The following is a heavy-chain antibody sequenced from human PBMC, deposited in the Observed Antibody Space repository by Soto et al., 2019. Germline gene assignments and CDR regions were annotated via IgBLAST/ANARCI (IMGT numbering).Heavy chain of an antibody. J-gene: IGHJ4*02. CDR1: GFTFSNAW. CDR2: IKSKTDGGTT. D-gene: IGHD3-3*01. CDR3: TTARITIFGVVIIDKALAY. V-gene: IGHV3-15*01. Sequence: GGSLRLSCAASGFTFSNAWMSWVRQAPGKGLGWVGRIKSKTDGGTTDYAAPVKGRFTISRDDSKNTLYLQMNSLKTEDTAVYYCTTARITIFGVVIIDKALAYWGQGTLVTVSS.